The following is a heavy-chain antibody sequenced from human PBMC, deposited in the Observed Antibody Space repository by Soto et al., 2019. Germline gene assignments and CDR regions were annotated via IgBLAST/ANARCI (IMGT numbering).Heavy chain of an antibody. J-gene: IGHJ4*02. Sequence: WGSLRLSCAASGFTFNSYSMNWVRQAPWKGLEWVSGISGSDVSTYYSDSVKGRFTISRDNSKKKLYLQMTGLRAEETDLYYCASPPGAAVTDKIFDFWGQGTLVAVSS. CDR2: ISGSDVST. V-gene: IGHV3-23*01. CDR3: ASPPGAAVTDKIFDF. D-gene: IGHD4-17*01. CDR1: GFTFNSYS.